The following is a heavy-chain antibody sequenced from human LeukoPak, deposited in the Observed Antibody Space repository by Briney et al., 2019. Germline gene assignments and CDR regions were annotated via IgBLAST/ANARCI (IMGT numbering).Heavy chain of an antibody. J-gene: IGHJ4*02. D-gene: IGHD3-22*01. V-gene: IGHV3-30-3*01. CDR2: ISYDGSNK. CDR3: ARDPNYYDSSGYSYFDY. CDR1: GFTFSSYA. Sequence: GGSLRLSCAASGFTFSSYAMSWVRQAPGKGLEWVAVISYDGSNKYYADSVKGRFTISRDNSKNTLYLQMNSLRAEDTAVYYCARDPNYYDSSGYSYFDYWGQGTLVTVSS.